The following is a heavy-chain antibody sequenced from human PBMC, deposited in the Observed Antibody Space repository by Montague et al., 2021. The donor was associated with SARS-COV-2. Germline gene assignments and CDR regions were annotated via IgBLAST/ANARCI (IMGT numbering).Heavy chain of an antibody. CDR1: GGSISSSSYY. V-gene: IGHV4-39*01. J-gene: IGHJ4*02. D-gene: IGHD1-26*01. Sequence: SETLSLTCTVSGGSISSSSYYWGWIRQPPGKGLEWIGSIYYNGSTYYNPSLKSRVTISVDTSKNQFSLKLSSVTAADTAVYYCARQEADIVGATAFDYWGQGTLVTVSS. CDR3: ARQEADIVGATAFDY. CDR2: IYYNGST.